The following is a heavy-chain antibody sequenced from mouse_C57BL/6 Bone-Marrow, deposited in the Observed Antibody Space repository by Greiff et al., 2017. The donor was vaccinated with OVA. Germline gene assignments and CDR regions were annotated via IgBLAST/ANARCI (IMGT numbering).Heavy chain of an antibody. CDR2: IYPRSGNT. V-gene: IGHV1-81*01. D-gene: IGHD3-3*01. CDR1: GYTFTSYG. Sequence: QVHVKQSGAELARPGASVKLSCKASGYTFTSYGISWVKQRTGQGLEWIGEIYPRSGNTYYNEKFKGKATLTADKSSSTAYMELRSLTSEDSAVYFCARSGDEGDAMDYWGQGTSVTVSS. CDR3: ARSGDEGDAMDY. J-gene: IGHJ4*01.